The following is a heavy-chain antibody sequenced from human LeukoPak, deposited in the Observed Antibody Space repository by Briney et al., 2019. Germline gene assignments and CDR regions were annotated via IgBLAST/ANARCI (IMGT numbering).Heavy chain of an antibody. CDR2: ISSSSSYI. Sequence: GSLRLSCAASGFTFSSYSMNWVRQAPGKGLEWVSSISSSSSYIYYADSVKGRFTISGDNAKNSLYLHMNSLRGEDTAVYYCASPGNLGFWGQGTLVTVSS. CDR1: GFTFSSYS. J-gene: IGHJ4*02. D-gene: IGHD2/OR15-2a*01. V-gene: IGHV3-21*01. CDR3: ASPGNLGF.